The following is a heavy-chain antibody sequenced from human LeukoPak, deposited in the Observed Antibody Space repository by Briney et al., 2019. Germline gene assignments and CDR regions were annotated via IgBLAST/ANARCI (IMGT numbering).Heavy chain of an antibody. D-gene: IGHD4-17*01. V-gene: IGHV3-11*06. Sequence: PGGSLRLSCAASGFTFSDYYMSWIRQAPGKGLEWVSYISSSSSYTNYADSVKGRFTISRDNAKNSLYLQMNSLRAEDKAVYYCARDLFDGDYSPQYFQHWGQGTLVTVSS. CDR1: GFTFSDYY. CDR2: ISSSSSYT. J-gene: IGHJ1*01. CDR3: ARDLFDGDYSPQYFQH.